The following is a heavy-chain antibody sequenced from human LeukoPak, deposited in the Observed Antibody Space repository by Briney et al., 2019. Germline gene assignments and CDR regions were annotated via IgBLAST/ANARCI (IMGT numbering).Heavy chain of an antibody. CDR1: GLRFSSYA. D-gene: IGHD1-7*01. V-gene: IGHV3-23*01. CDR3: AKDERNWNYNLASQTYD. J-gene: IGHJ4*02. CDR2: ISGSGVST. Sequence: PGGSLRLSCAASGLRFSSYAMSWVRQAPGKGLEWVSAISGSGVSTYYADSAKGRFTVSRDNSKNTLYLQMSSLRAEDTAVYYCAKDERNWNYNLASQTYDWGQGTLVTVSS.